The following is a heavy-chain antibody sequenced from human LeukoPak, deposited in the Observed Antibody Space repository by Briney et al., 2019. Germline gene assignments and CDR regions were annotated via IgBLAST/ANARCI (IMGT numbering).Heavy chain of an antibody. CDR2: ISVSGSTI. V-gene: IGHV3-48*03. CDR1: GLTFSSYE. D-gene: IGHD3-16*01. J-gene: IGHJ4*02. Sequence: GGSLRLSCVVSGLTFSSYEMNWVRQAPGKGLEWVSYISVSGSTIYYADSVKGRFTISRDNAKNSLYLQMNSLRAEDTAVYYCARRFYASDSWGQGTLVTVSS. CDR3: ARRFYASDS.